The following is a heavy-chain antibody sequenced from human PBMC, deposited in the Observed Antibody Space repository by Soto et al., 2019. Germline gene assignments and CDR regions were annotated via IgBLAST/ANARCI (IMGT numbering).Heavy chain of an antibody. CDR1: GFTFNSNG. D-gene: IGHD5-12*01. CDR3: AREMRPRSEAFDY. V-gene: IGHV3-33*01. CDR2: IWYDGSNK. J-gene: IGHJ4*02. Sequence: GGSLRLSCATSGFTFNSNGIHWVRQAPGKGLEWVAMIWYDGSNKKYGDSVRGRFAVSRDSSKNTVFLQMNSLGAEDTAVYYCAREMRPRSEAFDYWGQGTLVTVSS.